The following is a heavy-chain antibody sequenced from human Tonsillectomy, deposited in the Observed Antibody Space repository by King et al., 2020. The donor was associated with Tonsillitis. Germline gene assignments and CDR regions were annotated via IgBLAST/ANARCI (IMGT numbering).Heavy chain of an antibody. D-gene: IGHD2-15*01. J-gene: IGHJ4*02. CDR3: ARGLREGGGRLLDS. Sequence: VQLQQWGAGLLKPSGTLSLTCAVYGGSFSGYYWSWIRQPPGRGLEWIGEINHSGGSNYNPSLKSRVTISVDPSKNQISLRLSSVTAADTAVYYCARGLREGGGRLLDSWGQGTLVTVSS. CDR2: INHSGGS. CDR1: GGSFSGYY. V-gene: IGHV4-34*01.